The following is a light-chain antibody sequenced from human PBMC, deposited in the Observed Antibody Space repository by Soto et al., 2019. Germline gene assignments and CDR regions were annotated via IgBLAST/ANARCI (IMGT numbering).Light chain of an antibody. CDR1: QSISSY. J-gene: IGKJ5*01. Sequence: DIPMTQSPSSLSASVGDRVTITCRASQSISSYLNWYQQKPGKAPKLLIYAASSLQSGVPSRFSGSGSGTDFTLTISSLQPEDFATYYCQQSYSTLPLTFGQGTRLEIK. V-gene: IGKV1-39*01. CDR3: QQSYSTLPLT. CDR2: AAS.